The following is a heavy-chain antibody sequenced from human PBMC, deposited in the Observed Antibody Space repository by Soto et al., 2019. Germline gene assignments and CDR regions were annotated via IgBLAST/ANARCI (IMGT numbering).Heavy chain of an antibody. D-gene: IGHD1-1*01. CDR3: ARLLRTTGTMRTRIDP. V-gene: IGHV4-39*01. J-gene: IGHJ5*02. CDR1: GGSISSSSYY. Sequence: QLQLQESGPGLVKPSETLSLTCTVSGGSISSSSYYWGWIRQPPGKGLEWIGSIYYSGSTYYNPSLKSRVTISVDTSKNQFSLKLSSVTAADTAVYYCARLLRTTGTMRTRIDPWGQGTLVTVSS. CDR2: IYYSGST.